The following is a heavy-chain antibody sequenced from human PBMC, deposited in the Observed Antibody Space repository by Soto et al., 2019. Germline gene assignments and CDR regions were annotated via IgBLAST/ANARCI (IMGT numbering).Heavy chain of an antibody. Sequence: ASVKVSCKDSGYTYTSYDSNWVRQATGQGLEWMGWMNPNSGNTGYAQKFQGRVTMTRNTSISTAYMELSSLRSEDTAVYYCARRRYYGSRLNWFDPWGQGTLVTVSS. V-gene: IGHV1-8*01. CDR2: MNPNSGNT. CDR1: GYTYTSYD. D-gene: IGHD3-10*01. CDR3: ARRRYYGSRLNWFDP. J-gene: IGHJ5*02.